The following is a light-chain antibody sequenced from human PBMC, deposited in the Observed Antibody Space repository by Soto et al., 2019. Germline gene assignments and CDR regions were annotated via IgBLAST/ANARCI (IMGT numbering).Light chain of an antibody. Sequence: EIPMTQSTSCLSACVGDRVTIXCRASQSVGNHFNWYQQTPGKAPKPLIYAASSLQRGGPARFSGSGSGTEFTRTISSLQPDDFATYYGQQSYSTPRTFGHGTKVDIK. J-gene: IGKJ1*01. CDR1: QSVGNH. V-gene: IGKV1-39*01. CDR2: AAS. CDR3: QQSYSTPRT.